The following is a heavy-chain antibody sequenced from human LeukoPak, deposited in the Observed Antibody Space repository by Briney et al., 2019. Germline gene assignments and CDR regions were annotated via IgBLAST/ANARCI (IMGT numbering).Heavy chain of an antibody. CDR2: ISHDGRSR. CDR1: EFPFSSYV. J-gene: IGHJ4*02. D-gene: IGHD4-11*01. Sequence: PGGSLRLSCAASEFPFSSYVMHWVRQVPGKGLVWVSRISHDGRSRTYADSVKGRFTISRDNAENTLYLQMNSLGVEDTAVYFCARDRDYIFFDYWGQGALVTVSS. CDR3: ARDRDYIFFDY. V-gene: IGHV3-74*01.